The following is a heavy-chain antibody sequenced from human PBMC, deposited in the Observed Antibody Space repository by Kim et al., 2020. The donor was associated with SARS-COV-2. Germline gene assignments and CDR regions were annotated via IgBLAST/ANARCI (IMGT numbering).Heavy chain of an antibody. V-gene: IGHV3-15*01. CDR2: IKSKTDGGTT. CDR3: TTGRVRSSRQWPVEGDSDDYYGMDV. CDR1: GFTFSNAW. J-gene: IGHJ6*02. D-gene: IGHD6-19*01. Sequence: GGSLRLSCAASGFTFSNAWMSWVRQAPGKGLEWVGRIKSKTDGGTTDYAAPVKGRFTISRDDSKNTLYLQMNSLKTEDTAVYYCTTGRVRSSRQWPVEGDSDDYYGMDVWGQGTTVTVSS.